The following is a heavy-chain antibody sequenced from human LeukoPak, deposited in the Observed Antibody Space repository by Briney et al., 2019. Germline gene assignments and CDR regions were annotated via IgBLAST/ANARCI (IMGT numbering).Heavy chain of an antibody. J-gene: IGHJ6*02. CDR1: GGSISIYY. V-gene: IGHV4-59*01. D-gene: IGHD1-7*01. CDR2: IYYSGST. Sequence: SETLSLTCTVSGGSISIYYWSWIRQPPGKGLEWIGYIYYSGSTNYNPSLKSRVTISVDTSKNQFSLKLSSVTAADTAVYYCARDLGRETKSMDVWGQGTTVTVSS. CDR3: ARDLGRETKSMDV.